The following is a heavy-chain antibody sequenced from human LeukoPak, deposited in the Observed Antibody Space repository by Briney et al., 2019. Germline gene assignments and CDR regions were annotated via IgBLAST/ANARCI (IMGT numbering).Heavy chain of an antibody. J-gene: IGHJ3*02. D-gene: IGHD2-2*01. CDR1: GFTFSSYE. V-gene: IGHV3-48*03. CDR2: ISSSGSTI. CDR3: ARENIVVVPAAEGDAFDI. Sequence: PGGSLRLSCAASGFTFSSYEMNWVRQAPGKGLEWVSYISSSGSTIYYADSVKGRFTISRDSAKNSLYLQMNSLRAEDTAVYYCARENIVVVPAAEGDAFDIWGQGTMVTVSS.